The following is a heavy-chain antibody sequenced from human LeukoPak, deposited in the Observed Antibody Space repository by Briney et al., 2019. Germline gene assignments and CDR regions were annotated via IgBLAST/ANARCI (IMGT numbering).Heavy chain of an antibody. Sequence: PGGSLRLSCAASGFTFSSYSMSWVRQAPGRGLEWVSSFSGSGGSTYYADSVKGRFTISRDNSKNTLYLQMNRLRAEDTAVYYCAKSPYFYNSGRSVDVWGKGTTVTVSS. CDR1: GFTFSSYS. D-gene: IGHD3-10*01. CDR3: AKSPYFYNSGRSVDV. V-gene: IGHV3-23*01. J-gene: IGHJ6*04. CDR2: FSGSGGST.